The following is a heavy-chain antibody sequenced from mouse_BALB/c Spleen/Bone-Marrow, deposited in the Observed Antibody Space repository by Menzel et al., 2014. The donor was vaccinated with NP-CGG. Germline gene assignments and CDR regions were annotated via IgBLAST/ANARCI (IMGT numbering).Heavy chain of an antibody. CDR2: IWSGGST. Sequence: VQLQQSGPGLVQPSQSLSITCTVSGFSLTSYGVHWVRQSPGKGLEWLGVIWSGGSTDYNAAFISRLSISKDNSKSQVFFKMNRLQTNDTAIYYCARGLYYDYEFAYWGQGTLVTVSA. J-gene: IGHJ3*01. CDR3: ARGLYYDYEFAY. CDR1: GFSLTSYG. V-gene: IGHV2-2*02. D-gene: IGHD2-4*01.